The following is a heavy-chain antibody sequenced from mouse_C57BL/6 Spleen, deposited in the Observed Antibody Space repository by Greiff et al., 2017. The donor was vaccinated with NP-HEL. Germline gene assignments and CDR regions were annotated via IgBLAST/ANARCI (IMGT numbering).Heavy chain of an antibody. CDR2: TWWDDDK. CDR1: GFSLSTFGMG. D-gene: IGHD2-4*01. Sequence: QVTLKVSGPGILQPSQTLSLTCTFSGFSLSTFGMGVGWIRQPSGLGLVWLAHTWWDDDKYNNPALKSRLTISKDTSKNQVFLKIANVDTADTATYYCARIVYYDYDSYYGMDYWGQGTSVTVSS. V-gene: IGHV8-8*01. CDR3: ARIVYYDYDSYYGMDY. J-gene: IGHJ4*01.